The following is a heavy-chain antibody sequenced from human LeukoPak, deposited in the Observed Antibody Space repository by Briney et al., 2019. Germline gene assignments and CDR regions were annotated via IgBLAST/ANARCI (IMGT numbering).Heavy chain of an antibody. CDR3: AKGGVQLWLGN. V-gene: IGHV3-23*01. Sequence: GGSLRLSCAASGFSVSNNYMSWVRQAPGKGLEWVSAISGSGGSTHYADSVKGRFTSSRDNSKNTLYLQMNSLRAEDTAVYYCAKGGVQLWLGNWGQGTLVTVSS. CDR1: GFSVSNNY. D-gene: IGHD5-18*01. CDR2: ISGSGGST. J-gene: IGHJ4*02.